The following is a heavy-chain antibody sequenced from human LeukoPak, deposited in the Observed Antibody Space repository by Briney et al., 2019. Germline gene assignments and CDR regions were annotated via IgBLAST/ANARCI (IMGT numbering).Heavy chain of an antibody. Sequence: GGSLRLSCAASGFTFSSYWMHWVRQAPGKGLVWVSRINSDGSSTSYADSVKGRFTISRDNAKNTLYLQMNSLRAEDTAVYYCASSEGIAAAGGFDYWGQGTLVTVSS. CDR3: ASSEGIAAAGGFDY. J-gene: IGHJ4*02. D-gene: IGHD6-13*01. V-gene: IGHV3-74*01. CDR1: GFTFSSYW. CDR2: INSDGSST.